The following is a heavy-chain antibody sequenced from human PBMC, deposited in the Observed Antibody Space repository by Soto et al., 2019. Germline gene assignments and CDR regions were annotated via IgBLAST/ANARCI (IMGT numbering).Heavy chain of an antibody. CDR1: GYTFTSYY. CDR3: ARDLAVTTPLNYGMDV. Sequence: GASVKVSCKASGYTFTSYYMHWVRQAPGQGLEWMGIINPSGGSTSYAQKFQGRVTRTRDTSTSTVYMELSSLRSEDTAVYYCARDLAVTTPLNYGMDVWGQRTTVTVSS. CDR2: INPSGGST. J-gene: IGHJ6*02. D-gene: IGHD4-4*01. V-gene: IGHV1-46*01.